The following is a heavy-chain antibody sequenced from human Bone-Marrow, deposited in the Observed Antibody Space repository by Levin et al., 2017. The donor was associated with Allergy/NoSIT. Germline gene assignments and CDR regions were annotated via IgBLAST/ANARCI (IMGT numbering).Heavy chain of an antibody. V-gene: IGHV4-34*01. D-gene: IGHD3-22*01. CDR2: INHSGST. CDR3: ASQRDDSSGRDCLD. CDR1: GGSFSGYY. J-gene: IGHJ4*02. Sequence: ASETLSLTCAVYGGSFSGYYWSWIRQPPGKGLEWIGEINHSGSTNYNPSLKSRVTISVDTSKNQFSLKLSSVTAADTAVYYCASQRDDSSGRDCLDWGQGTLVTVSS.